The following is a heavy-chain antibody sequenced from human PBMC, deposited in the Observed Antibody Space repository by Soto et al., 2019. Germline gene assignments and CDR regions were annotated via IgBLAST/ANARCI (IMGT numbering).Heavy chain of an antibody. Sequence: PSETLSLTCTVSGGAVSSGTYYWRWIRQPPGKGLEWIGHIYFTGSTNYNPSLKSRVTMSLDTSRNQFSLKLSSVTAADTAVYYCARGPPRVQWFDPWGLGTLVTVSS. CDR2: IYFTGST. CDR3: ARGPPRVQWFDP. CDR1: GGAVSSGTYY. J-gene: IGHJ5*02. V-gene: IGHV4-61*01.